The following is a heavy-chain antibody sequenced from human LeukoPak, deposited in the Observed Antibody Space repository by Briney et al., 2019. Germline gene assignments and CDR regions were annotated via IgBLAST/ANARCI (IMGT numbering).Heavy chain of an antibody. J-gene: IGHJ2*01. Sequence: SETLSLTCAVYGGSLSGYYWSWIRQPPGKGLEWIGEINHSGSTNYNPSLKSRVTISVDTSKNQFSLKLSSVTAADTAVYFCARYSTTWPYWYFDLWGRGTLVTVSS. CDR3: ARYSTTWPYWYFDL. D-gene: IGHD2-2*01. V-gene: IGHV4-34*01. CDR1: GGSLSGYY. CDR2: INHSGST.